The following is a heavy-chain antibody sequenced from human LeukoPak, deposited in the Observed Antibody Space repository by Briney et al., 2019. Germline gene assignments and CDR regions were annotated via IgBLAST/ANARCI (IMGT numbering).Heavy chain of an antibody. J-gene: IGHJ6*03. V-gene: IGHV3-21*01. CDR2: ISSSSSYI. CDR3: ARAIAARERAWFGELRLYYYSYIDV. D-gene: IGHD3-10*01. Sequence: GGSLRLSCAASGFTFSSYSMNWVRQAPGKGLEWVSSISSSSSYIYYADSVKGRFTISRDNAKNSLYLQMNSLRAEDTAVYYCARAIAARERAWFGELRLYYYSYIDVWGKGTTVTISS. CDR1: GFTFSSYS.